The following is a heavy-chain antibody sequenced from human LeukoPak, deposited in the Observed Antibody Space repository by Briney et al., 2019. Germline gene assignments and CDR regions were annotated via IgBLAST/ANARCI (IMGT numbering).Heavy chain of an antibody. CDR2: INHSGST. Sequence: SETLSLTCAVYGGSFSGYYWSWIRQPPGKGLEWIGEINHSGSTNYNPSLKSRVNISVDTSKNQFSLKLSSVSAADTAVYCCARRGVDGGGYFDYWGQGTLVTVSS. D-gene: IGHD5-12*01. CDR3: ARRGVDGGGYFDY. J-gene: IGHJ4*02. CDR1: GGSFSGYY. V-gene: IGHV4-34*01.